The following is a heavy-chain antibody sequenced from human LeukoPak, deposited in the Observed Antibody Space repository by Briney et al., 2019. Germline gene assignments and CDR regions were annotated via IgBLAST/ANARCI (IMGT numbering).Heavy chain of an antibody. CDR3: AKGGDSSGYYDIDFDY. J-gene: IGHJ4*02. Sequence: PGGSLRLSCAASGFTFSSYAMSGVRQAPGKGLEGVSAISGSGGSTYYADSVKGRFTISRDNSKNTLYLQMNSLRAEDTAVYYCAKGGDSSGYYDIDFDYWGQGTLVTVSS. CDR1: GFTFSSYA. CDR2: ISGSGGST. V-gene: IGHV3-23*01. D-gene: IGHD3-22*01.